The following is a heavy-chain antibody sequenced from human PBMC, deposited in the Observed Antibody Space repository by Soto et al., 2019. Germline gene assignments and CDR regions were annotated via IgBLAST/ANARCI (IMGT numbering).Heavy chain of an antibody. V-gene: IGHV4-59*08. J-gene: IGHJ6*02. Sequence: PSETLSLTCTVSGGSISSYYLSWIRQPPGKGLEWIGYIYYSGSTNYNPSLKSRVTISVDTSKNQFSLKLSSVTAADTAVYYCARHPSRRYYDSSGYYYPLVYGMDVWGQGTTVT. CDR3: ARHPSRRYYDSSGYYYPLVYGMDV. CDR1: GGSISSYY. D-gene: IGHD3-22*01. CDR2: IYYSGST.